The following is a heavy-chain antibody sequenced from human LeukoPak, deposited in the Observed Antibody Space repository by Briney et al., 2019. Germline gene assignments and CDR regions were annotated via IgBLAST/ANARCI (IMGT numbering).Heavy chain of an antibody. J-gene: IGHJ4*02. CDR1: GFTLSSYY. V-gene: IGHV3-30*14. CDR3: TSGGGANYYGDYFDY. D-gene: IGHD1-26*01. Sequence: GGSLRLSCAGSGFTLSSYYMHWVRQAPDKGLVGVAVMSYDETTATYAGSVQGRFTGSRANSKNTLVLQINSLGAKDMSFYFYTSGGGANYYGDYFDYWSQGTLVTVSS. CDR2: MSYDETTA.